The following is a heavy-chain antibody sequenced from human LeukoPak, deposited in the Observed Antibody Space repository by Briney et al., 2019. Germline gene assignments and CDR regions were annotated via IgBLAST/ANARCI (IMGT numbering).Heavy chain of an antibody. J-gene: IGHJ5*02. CDR2: IYYSGRT. CDR3: ARGPCSSTSCYAYNWFDP. CDR1: GGSISSGGYY. Sequence: SETLSLTCTVSGGSISSGGYYWSWIRQHPGKGLEWIGYIYYSGRTYYNPSLKSRVTISVDTSKNQFSLKLSSVTAADTAVYYCARGPCSSTSCYAYNWFDPWGQGTLVTVSS. V-gene: IGHV4-31*03. D-gene: IGHD2-2*01.